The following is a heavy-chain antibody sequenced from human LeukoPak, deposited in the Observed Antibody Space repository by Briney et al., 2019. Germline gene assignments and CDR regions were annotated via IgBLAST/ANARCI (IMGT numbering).Heavy chain of an antibody. J-gene: IGHJ3*02. V-gene: IGHV1-46*01. CDR3: ARNTVAGTGLGAFDI. CDR1: GYTFTSYY. D-gene: IGHD6-19*01. Sequence: ASVKVSRKASGYTFTSYYMHWVRQAPGQGLEWMGIINPSGGSTSYAQKFQGRVTMTRDTSTSTVYMELSSLRSEDTAVYYCARNTVAGTGLGAFDIWGQGTMVTVSS. CDR2: INPSGGST.